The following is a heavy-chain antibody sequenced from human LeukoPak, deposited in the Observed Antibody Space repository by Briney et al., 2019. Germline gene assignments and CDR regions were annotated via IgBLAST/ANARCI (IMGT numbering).Heavy chain of an antibody. J-gene: IGHJ4*02. Sequence: SETLSLTCTVSGGSISSYYWSWIRQPAGKGLEWIGRIYTSGSTNYNPSLKSRVTLSVDTSKNQFSLKLSSVTAADTAVYYCARLGYSYGHYYFDYWGQGTLVTVSS. D-gene: IGHD5-18*01. CDR1: GGSISSYY. V-gene: IGHV4-4*07. CDR2: IYTSGST. CDR3: ARLGYSYGHYYFDY.